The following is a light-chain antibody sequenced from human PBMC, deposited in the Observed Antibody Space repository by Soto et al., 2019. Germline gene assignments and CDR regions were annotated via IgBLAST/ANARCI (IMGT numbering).Light chain of an antibody. J-gene: IGLJ1*01. V-gene: IGLV1-40*01. CDR3: QSPDISLSGLSV. CDR2: GNS. Sequence: QSVLTQPPSVSGAPGQRVTISCTGSNSNIGAGYDVHWYQQLPGTAPKLLIYGNSKRPSGVPDRFSGSKSGTSASLAITGLQAEDEADYYCQSPDISLSGLSVFGSGTKLTVL. CDR1: NSNIGAGYD.